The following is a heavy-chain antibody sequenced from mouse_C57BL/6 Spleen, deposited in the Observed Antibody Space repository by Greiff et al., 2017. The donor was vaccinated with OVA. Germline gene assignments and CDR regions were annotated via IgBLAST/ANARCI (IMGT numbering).Heavy chain of an antibody. CDR3: AREGGYDEEYYFDY. J-gene: IGHJ2*01. V-gene: IGHV1-55*01. D-gene: IGHD2-2*01. CDR1: GYTFTSYW. CDR2: IYPGSGST. Sequence: QVQLQQPGAELVKPGASVKMSCKASGYTFTSYWITWVKQRPGQGLEWIGDIYPGSGSTNYNEKFKSKATLTVDTSSSTAYMQLSSLTSEDSAVYYCAREGGYDEEYYFDYWGQGTTLTVSS.